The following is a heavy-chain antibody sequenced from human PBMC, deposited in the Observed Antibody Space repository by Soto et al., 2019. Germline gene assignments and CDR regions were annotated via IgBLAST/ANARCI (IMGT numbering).Heavy chain of an antibody. V-gene: IGHV3-21*01. D-gene: IGHD3-3*01. J-gene: IGHJ4*02. CDR1: GFTFSSYS. CDR2: ISSSSSYI. Sequence: KPGGSLRLSCAASGFTFSSYSMNWVRQAPGKGLEWVSSISSSSSYIYYADSVKGRFTISRDNAKNSLYLQMNSLRAEDTAVYYCAREIDFWSGYKPAKFDYWGQGTLVTVSS. CDR3: AREIDFWSGYKPAKFDY.